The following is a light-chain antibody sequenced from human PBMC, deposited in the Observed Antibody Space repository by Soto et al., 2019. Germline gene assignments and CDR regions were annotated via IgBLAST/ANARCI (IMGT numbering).Light chain of an antibody. CDR1: SSNIGAGYD. Sequence: QSVLTQPPSVSGAPGQRVTISCTGSSSNIGAGYDVHWYQQLPGTAPKLLIYGNSNRPSGVPDRFSGSKSGTSASLAITGLQTDDEADYFCFSYTANDNWVFGGGTKVTVL. CDR2: GNS. V-gene: IGLV1-40*01. CDR3: FSYTANDNWV. J-gene: IGLJ3*02.